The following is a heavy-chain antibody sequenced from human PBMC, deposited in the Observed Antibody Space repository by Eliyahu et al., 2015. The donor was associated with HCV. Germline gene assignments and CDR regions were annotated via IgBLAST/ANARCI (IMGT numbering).Heavy chain of an antibody. CDR1: GFTFSSYA. D-gene: IGHD3-3*01. V-gene: IGHV3-23*01. CDR2: ISGSGGST. J-gene: IGHJ4*02. CDR3: AKTSSRFLEWLLLDY. Sequence: EVQLLESGGGLVQPGGSLRLSCAASGFTFSSYAMXWVRQAPGKGLEWVSAISGSGGSTYYADSVKGRFTISRDNSKNTLYLQMNSLRAEDTAVYYCAKTSSRFLEWLLLDYWGQGTLVTVSS.